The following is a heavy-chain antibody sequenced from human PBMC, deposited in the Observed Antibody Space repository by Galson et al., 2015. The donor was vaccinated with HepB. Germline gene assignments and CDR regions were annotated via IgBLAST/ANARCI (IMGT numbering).Heavy chain of an antibody. CDR1: GFSLSTSGVG. D-gene: IGHD3-3*01. Sequence: PALVKPTQTLTLTCTFSGFSLSTSGVGVGWIRQPPGKALEWLAVIYWDDAKRYSPSMKRRLTITKDTSKNQVVLTMTNMDPVDTATYYCAHYRGSGYFGNWFDPWGQGTLVTVSS. CDR3: AHYRGSGYFGNWFDP. CDR2: IYWDDAK. V-gene: IGHV2-5*02. J-gene: IGHJ5*02.